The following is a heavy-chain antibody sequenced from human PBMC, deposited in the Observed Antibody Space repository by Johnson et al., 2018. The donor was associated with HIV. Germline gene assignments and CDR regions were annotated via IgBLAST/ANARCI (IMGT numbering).Heavy chain of an antibody. J-gene: IGHJ3*02. D-gene: IGHD6-19*01. CDR2: ISSNGGST. CDR1: GFTFSSYA. Sequence: VQLVESGGGLVQPGGSLRLSCAASGFTFSSYAMHWVRQAPGKGLEYVSAISSNGGSTYYANSVKGIITISRDNSKNTLYLQMGSLRAEDMAVYYCARAPGWFDAFDIWGQGTMVTVSS. CDR3: ARAPGWFDAFDI. V-gene: IGHV3-64*01.